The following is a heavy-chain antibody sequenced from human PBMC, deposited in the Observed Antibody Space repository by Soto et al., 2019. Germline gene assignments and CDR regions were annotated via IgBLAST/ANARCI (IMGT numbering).Heavy chain of an antibody. CDR2: IWYDGTQK. V-gene: IGHV3-33*01. CDR1: GFTFNTYS. Sequence: QVQLEESGGGVVQPGRSLRLSCAASGFTFNTYSMHWVRQPPGKGLEWLSAIWYDGTQKYYADSVKGRFIFSRNNSKKTLYLEMNSLRAEDTAVYYCARAGGTTVTGLWHFDSWGQGTLVTVSS. CDR3: ARAGGTTVTGLWHFDS. J-gene: IGHJ4*02. D-gene: IGHD4-17*01.